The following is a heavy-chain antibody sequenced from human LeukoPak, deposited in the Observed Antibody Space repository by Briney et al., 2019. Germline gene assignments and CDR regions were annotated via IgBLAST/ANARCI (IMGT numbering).Heavy chain of an antibody. Sequence: SETLSLTCAVYGGSFSDYYWTWIRQPPGKGLEWIGEINHSGSPNNNPSLKSRVTISVDTSKNQFSLKLSSVTAADTAVYYCVGIEGDPGNNPLDYWGQGTLVTVSS. CDR2: INHSGSP. V-gene: IGHV4-34*01. CDR1: GGSFSDYY. CDR3: VGIEGDPGNNPLDY. J-gene: IGHJ4*02. D-gene: IGHD1-14*01.